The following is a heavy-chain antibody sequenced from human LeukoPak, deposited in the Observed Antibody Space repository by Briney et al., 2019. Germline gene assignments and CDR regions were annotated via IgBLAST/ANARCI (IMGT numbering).Heavy chain of an antibody. CDR2: IYYSGST. D-gene: IGHD2-21*01. CDR3: ARGVVIAPQTFDY. Sequence: PSETLSLTCTVSGGSISTQYWSWIRQPPGKGLEWIGYIYYSGSTNYNPSLKSRVTISVDTSKNQFSLKLSSVTAADTAVYYCARGVVIAPQTFDYWGQGTLVTVSS. V-gene: IGHV4-59*11. J-gene: IGHJ4*01. CDR1: GGSISTQY.